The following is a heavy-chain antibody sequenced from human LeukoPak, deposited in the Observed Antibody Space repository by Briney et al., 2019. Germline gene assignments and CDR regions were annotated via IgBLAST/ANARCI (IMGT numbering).Heavy chain of an antibody. Sequence: TGGSLRLPCAASGFTFSSYSMNWVRQAPGKGLEWVSYISSSGSTIYYADSVKGRFTISRDNAKNSLYLQMNSLRAEDTAVYYCAREHCSGGSCYSNYWGQGTLVTVSS. V-gene: IGHV3-48*04. CDR2: ISSSGSTI. J-gene: IGHJ4*02. CDR1: GFTFSSYS. D-gene: IGHD2-15*01. CDR3: AREHCSGGSCYSNY.